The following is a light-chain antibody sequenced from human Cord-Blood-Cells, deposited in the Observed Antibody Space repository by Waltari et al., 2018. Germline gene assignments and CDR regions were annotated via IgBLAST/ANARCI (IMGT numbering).Light chain of an antibody. V-gene: IGLV2-14*03. J-gene: IGLJ1*01. CDR3: SSYTSSSTLG. CDR1: SSDVGGYNY. CDR2: DGS. Sequence: SALTQPAPVSGSPGQSITISCTGTSSDVGGYNYISWYQQHPGKAPKRMIYDGSNRPSGVSNRFSGSKSGNTASLTISGLQAEDEAYYYCSSYTSSSTLGFGTGTKVTVL.